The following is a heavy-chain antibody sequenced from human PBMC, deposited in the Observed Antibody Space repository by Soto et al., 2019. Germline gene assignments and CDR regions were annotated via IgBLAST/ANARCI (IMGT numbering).Heavy chain of an antibody. CDR2: INPNSGGT. D-gene: IGHD6-6*01. CDR3: ARDGDSSSPFDI. V-gene: IGHV1-2*02. J-gene: IGHJ3*02. CDR1: GYTFTGNY. Sequence: QVQLVQSGAEVKKPGASVTVSCKASGYTFTGNYMHWVRQAPGQGLEWMGWINPNSGGTNYAQKFQGRVTVTRDTYISTAYMELSRLRSDDTAVYYCARDGDSSSPFDIWGQGTMVTVSS.